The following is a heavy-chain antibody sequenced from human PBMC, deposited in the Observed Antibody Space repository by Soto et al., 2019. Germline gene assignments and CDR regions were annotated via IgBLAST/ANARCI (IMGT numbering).Heavy chain of an antibody. Sequence: QVQLRESGPGLVKPSQTLSLTCTVSGGSITSGDYYWSWIRQPPGKGLEWIGYIYFSGSTYYNPSLKSRVSISVDTSRNQFSLKLSSVTAADTAVYYCARANCSTASCYYADYYYYGMDVWGQGTTVTVSS. CDR1: GGSITSGDYY. D-gene: IGHD2-2*01. V-gene: IGHV4-30-4*01. CDR3: ARANCSTASCYYADYYYYGMDV. J-gene: IGHJ6*02. CDR2: IYFSGST.